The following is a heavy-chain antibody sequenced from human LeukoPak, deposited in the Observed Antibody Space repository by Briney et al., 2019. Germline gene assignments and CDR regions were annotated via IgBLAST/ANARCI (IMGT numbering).Heavy chain of an antibody. CDR3: AREGGDGAFDI. D-gene: IGHD3-16*01. V-gene: IGHV3-30*04. Sequence: PGGSLRLSCAASGFTFSSYAMHWVRQAPGKGLEWVAVISYDGSNKYYADSVKGRFTISRDNSKNTLYLQMNSLRAEDMAVYYCAREGGDGAFDIWGQGTMVTVSS. CDR1: GFTFSSYA. CDR2: ISYDGSNK. J-gene: IGHJ3*02.